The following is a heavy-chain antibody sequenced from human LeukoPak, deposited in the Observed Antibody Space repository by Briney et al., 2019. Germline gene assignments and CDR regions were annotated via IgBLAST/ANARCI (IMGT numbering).Heavy chain of an antibody. D-gene: IGHD1-26*01. J-gene: IGHJ6*03. Sequence: SGTLSLTCAVYGGSFSGYYWSWIRQPPGKGLEWIGEINHSGSTNYNPSLKSRVTISVDTSKNQFSLKLSSVTAADTAVYYCARRPRSSYYYYMDVWGKGTTVTISS. V-gene: IGHV4-34*01. CDR3: ARRPRSSYYYYMDV. CDR2: INHSGST. CDR1: GGSFSGYY.